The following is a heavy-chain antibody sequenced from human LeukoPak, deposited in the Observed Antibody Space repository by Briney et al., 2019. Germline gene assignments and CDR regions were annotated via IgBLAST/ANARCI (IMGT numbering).Heavy chain of an antibody. CDR2: IYPGDSDT. CDR3: AKTGPSTATTAYYYMDV. CDR1: GYNFPKYW. V-gene: IGHV5-51*01. J-gene: IGHJ6*03. D-gene: IGHD4-17*01. Sequence: PGESLEISCEGPGYNFPKYWIAWVRQMPGKGLEWMGTIYPGDSDTRYSPSFQGQVTTSAGNSISTAYLQWSSLMPSDTAMYYCAKTGPSTATTAYYYMDVWGKGTTVTVSS.